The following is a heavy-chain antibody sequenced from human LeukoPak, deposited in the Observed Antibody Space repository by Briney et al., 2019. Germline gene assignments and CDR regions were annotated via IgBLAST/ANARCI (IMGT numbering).Heavy chain of an antibody. CDR3: AREEKTYSSSWSPFDY. D-gene: IGHD6-13*01. J-gene: IGHJ4*02. CDR1: GGSISSSNYY. Sequence: PSETLSLTCTVSGGSISSSNYYWGWIRQPPGKGLEWIGSIYYSGSTYYNPSLKSRVTISLDTSKNQFSLNLNSVTAADTAVYFCAREEKTYSSSWSPFDYWGQGTLVTVSS. CDR2: IYYSGST. V-gene: IGHV4-39*07.